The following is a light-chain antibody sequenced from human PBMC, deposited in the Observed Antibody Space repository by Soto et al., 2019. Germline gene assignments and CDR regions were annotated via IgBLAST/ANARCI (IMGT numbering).Light chain of an antibody. Sequence: QSVLTQPPSVSAARGQTVIISCSGNNSNIGNNYVSWYQRLPGTAPKLLIYDNDKRPSGIPDRFSGSKSGTSATLGITGLQTGDEADYYCGTWDSRLNALFGGGTKLTVL. V-gene: IGLV1-51*01. CDR2: DND. J-gene: IGLJ2*01. CDR3: GTWDSRLNAL. CDR1: NSNIGNNY.